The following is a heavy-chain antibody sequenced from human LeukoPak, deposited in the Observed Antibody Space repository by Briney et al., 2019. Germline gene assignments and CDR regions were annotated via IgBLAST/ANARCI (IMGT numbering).Heavy chain of an antibody. V-gene: IGHV3-33*01. CDR1: GFTFSSYG. D-gene: IGHD3-16*01. J-gene: IGHJ4*02. CDR3: ARVLGDWNRRLDY. CDR2: IRYDGSEK. Sequence: GRSLRLSCVASGFTFSSYGIHWVRQAPGKGLEWVSVIRYDGSEKYYADSVQGRFTISRDNSKNTVYLEVNSLRAEDTAVYYCARVLGDWNRRLDYWGQGTLVTVSS.